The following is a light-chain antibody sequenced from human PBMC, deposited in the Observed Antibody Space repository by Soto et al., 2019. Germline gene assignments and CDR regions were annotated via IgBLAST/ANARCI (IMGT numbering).Light chain of an antibody. V-gene: IGLV2-11*01. J-gene: IGLJ3*02. CDR2: DVS. CDR3: FSYAGTYTWL. CDR1: SSDVGGYNS. Sequence: QSALTQPRSVSGSPGQSVTISCTGTSSDVGGYNSVSWYQQHPGKAPKLMIYDVSKRPSGVPDRFSGSKSGNTASLTISGLQAEDEADYYCFSYAGTYTWLFGGGTKLTVL.